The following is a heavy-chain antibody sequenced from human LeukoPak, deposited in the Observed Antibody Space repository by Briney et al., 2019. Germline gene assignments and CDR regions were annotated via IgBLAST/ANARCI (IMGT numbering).Heavy chain of an antibody. V-gene: IGHV4-34*01. CDR1: GGPFSGYY. CDR2: INHSGST. J-gene: IGHJ5*02. CDR3: ARASIAAAGP. Sequence: PSETLSLTCAVYGGPFSGYYWSWIRQPPGKGLEWIGEINHSGSTNYNPSLKSRVTISVDTSRNQFSLKLSSVTAADTAVYYCARASIAAAGPWGQGTLVTVSS. D-gene: IGHD6-13*01.